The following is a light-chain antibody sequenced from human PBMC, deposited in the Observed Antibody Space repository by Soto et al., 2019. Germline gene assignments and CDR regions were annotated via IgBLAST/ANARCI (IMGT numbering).Light chain of an antibody. CDR2: VNSDGSH. CDR3: QTWDTGIGV. CDR1: SGHSDYA. V-gene: IGLV4-69*01. Sequence: QPVLTQSPSASASLGASVKLTCTLSSGHSDYAIAWHQQQPEKGPRYLMRVNSDGSHTKGDGIPDRFSGSSSGAERYLTVSSLQSEDEADYYCQTWDTGIGVFGGGTQLTVL. J-gene: IGLJ3*02.